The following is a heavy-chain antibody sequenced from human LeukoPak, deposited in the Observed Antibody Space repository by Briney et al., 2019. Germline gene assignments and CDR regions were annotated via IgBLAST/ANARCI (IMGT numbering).Heavy chain of an antibody. V-gene: IGHV1-8*01. D-gene: IGHD2-2*01. CDR2: MNPNSGNT. J-gene: IGHJ6*03. Sequence: GASVKVSCKASRYTFTSYDINWVRQATGQGLEWMGWMNPNSGNTDFVQRFQGRVTMTRNTSISPAYMELSSLRAEDTPGYFFARGVPGVVVPVATGHCFHYFYRVVCGEGSTVTVCS. CDR3: ARGVPGVVVPVATGHCFHYFYRVV. CDR1: RYTFTSYD.